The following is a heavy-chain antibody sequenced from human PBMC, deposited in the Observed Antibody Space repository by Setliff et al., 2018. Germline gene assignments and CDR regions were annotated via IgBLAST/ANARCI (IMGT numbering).Heavy chain of an antibody. V-gene: IGHV1-18*01. CDR2: INNYSFKT. D-gene: IGHD3-22*01. J-gene: IGHJ4*02. CDR1: GYTFTNYG. Sequence: GASVKVSCKTSGYTFTNYGITWVRQAPGQGLEWMGRINNYSFKTNYPQKFLGRVTVTTDTSTGTAYMELGSLTSDDTAIYYCARINFYVSSGYYYAPDYWGPGTLVTVSS. CDR3: ARINFYVSSGYYYAPDY.